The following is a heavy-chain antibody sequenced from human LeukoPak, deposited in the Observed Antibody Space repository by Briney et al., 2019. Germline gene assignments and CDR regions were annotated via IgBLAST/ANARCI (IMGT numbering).Heavy chain of an antibody. J-gene: IGHJ4*02. V-gene: IGHV4-59*01. CDR3: ARAPASIFRPRFDFDY. CDR2: IYYSGST. Sequence: SETLSLTCTVSGGSISSYYWSRIRQPPGKGLEWIGYIYYSGSTNYNPSLKSRVTISVDTSKNQFSLKLSSVTAADTAVYYCARAPASIFRPRFDFDYWGQGTLVTVSS. CDR1: GGSISSYY. D-gene: IGHD6-6*01.